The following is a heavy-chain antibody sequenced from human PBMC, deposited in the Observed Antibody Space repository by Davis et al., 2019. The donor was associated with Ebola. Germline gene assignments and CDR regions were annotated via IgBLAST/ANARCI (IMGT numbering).Heavy chain of an antibody. J-gene: IGHJ6*02. Sequence: MPSETLSLTCAVYGGSFSGYYWSWIRQPPGKGLEWIGEINHSGSTNYNPSLKSRVTISVDTSKNQFSLKLSSVTAADTAVYYCARDTVGSSYGQTSYYYYGMDVWGQGTTVTVSS. CDR1: GGSFSGYY. V-gene: IGHV4-34*01. D-gene: IGHD5-18*01. CDR2: INHSGST. CDR3: ARDTVGSSYGQTSYYYYGMDV.